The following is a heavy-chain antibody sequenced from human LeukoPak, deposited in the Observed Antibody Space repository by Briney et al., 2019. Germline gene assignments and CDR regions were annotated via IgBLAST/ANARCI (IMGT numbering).Heavy chain of an antibody. Sequence: PGGSLRLSCAASGFTFSSYEMNWDRQAPGKGLEWVSYISSSGSTIYYADSVKGRFTISRDNAKNSLYLQMNSLRAEDTAVYYCARGQYSSGWYEEDDYYYGMDVWGKGTTVTVSS. J-gene: IGHJ6*04. CDR1: GFTFSSYE. CDR3: ARGQYSSGWYEEDDYYYGMDV. CDR2: ISSSGSTI. V-gene: IGHV3-48*03. D-gene: IGHD6-19*01.